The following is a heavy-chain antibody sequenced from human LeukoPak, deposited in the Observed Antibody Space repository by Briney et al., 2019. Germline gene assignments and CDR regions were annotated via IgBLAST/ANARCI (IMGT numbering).Heavy chain of an antibody. CDR1: GFTFSSYA. D-gene: IGHD4-11*01. J-gene: IGHJ3*02. CDR2: IGGSGETT. V-gene: IGHV3-23*01. Sequence: PGRSLRLPCAASGFTFSSYAMHWVRQAPGTGLEWLSGIGGSGETTYYADSVKGRFTISRDNSKNTLYLQMNSLRAEDTAVYYCAKDITVTAYDAFDIWGQGTMVTVSS. CDR3: AKDITVTAYDAFDI.